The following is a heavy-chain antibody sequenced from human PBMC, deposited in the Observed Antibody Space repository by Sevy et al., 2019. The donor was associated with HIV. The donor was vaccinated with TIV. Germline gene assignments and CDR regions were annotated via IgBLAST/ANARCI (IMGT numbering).Heavy chain of an antibody. D-gene: IGHD6-6*01. CDR3: ARHSIAPRSWYFDL. V-gene: IGHV4-59*01. CDR2: LYYRGRT. J-gene: IGHJ2*01. CDR1: GGSISSYY. Sequence: LTCTVSGGSISSYYWSWIRQPPGKGLEWIGYLYYRGRTNYNPSLKSRVTISVDTSRNQFSLKLNSVTAADSAMYYCARHSIAPRSWYFDLWGRGTLVTVSS.